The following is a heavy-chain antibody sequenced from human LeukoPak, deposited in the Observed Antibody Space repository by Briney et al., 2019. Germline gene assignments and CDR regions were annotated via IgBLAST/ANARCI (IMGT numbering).Heavy chain of an antibody. Sequence: PGGSLRLSCAASGFTFSSYSMNWVRQAPGKGLEWVSYISSSSSTIYYADSVKGRFTISRDNAKNSLYLQMNSLRAEDTAVYYCARENPIHFDYWGQGTLVTVSS. J-gene: IGHJ4*02. CDR2: ISSSSSTI. V-gene: IGHV3-48*04. CDR3: ARENPIHFDY. CDR1: GFTFSSYS.